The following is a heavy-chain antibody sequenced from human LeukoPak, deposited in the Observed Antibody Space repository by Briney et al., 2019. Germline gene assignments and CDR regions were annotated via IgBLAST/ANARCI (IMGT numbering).Heavy chain of an antibody. Sequence: PGGSLRLSCAASGFTFSSYWMHWVRQAPGKGLVWVSRINSDGSSTSYADSVKGRFTISRDNAKNTLYLQMNSLRAEDTAVYYCARDPPPLGYCSGGSCYSDAFDIRGQGTMVTVSS. V-gene: IGHV3-74*01. CDR2: INSDGSST. CDR3: ARDPPPLGYCSGGSCYSDAFDI. D-gene: IGHD2-15*01. CDR1: GFTFSSYW. J-gene: IGHJ3*02.